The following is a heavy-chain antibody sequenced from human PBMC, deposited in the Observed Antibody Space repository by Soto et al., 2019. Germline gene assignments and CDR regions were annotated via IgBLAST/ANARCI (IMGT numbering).Heavy chain of an antibody. CDR2: IYSGGST. CDR3: ARGWLRQYYYYGMDV. CDR1: GFTVSSNY. J-gene: IGHJ6*02. D-gene: IGHD5-12*01. Sequence: GGSLRLSCAASGFTVSSNYMSWVRQAPGKGLEWVSVIYSGGSTYYADSVKGRFTISRHNSKNTLYLQMNSLRAEDTAVYYCARGWLRQYYYYGMDVWGQGTTVTVSS. V-gene: IGHV3-53*04.